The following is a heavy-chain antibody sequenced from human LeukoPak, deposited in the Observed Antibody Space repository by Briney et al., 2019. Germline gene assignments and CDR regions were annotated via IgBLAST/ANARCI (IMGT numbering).Heavy chain of an antibody. Sequence: SGGSLRLSCVASGFTFGKYWMGWVRQAPGKGLEWVADIKLDGSEKNYVDSVKGRFTISRDNTKNSLYLQMNSLRVEDTTVFYCARDQYDTWSRRGNFDSWGQGTLVIVSS. V-gene: IGHV3-7*03. D-gene: IGHD3-3*01. J-gene: IGHJ4*02. CDR2: IKLDGSEK. CDR1: GFTFGKYW. CDR3: ARDQYDTWSRRGNFDS.